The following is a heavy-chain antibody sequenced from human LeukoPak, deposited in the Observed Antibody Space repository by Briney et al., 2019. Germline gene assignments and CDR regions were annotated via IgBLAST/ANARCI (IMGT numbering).Heavy chain of an antibody. J-gene: IGHJ3*02. Sequence: SETLSLTCAVYGGSFSGYYWSWIRQPPGKGLEWIGEINHSGSTNYNPSLKSRATISVDTSKNQFSLKLSSVTAADTAVYYCARPRATVTTDAFDIWGQGTMVTVSS. D-gene: IGHD4-17*01. CDR1: GGSFSGYY. CDR2: INHSGST. V-gene: IGHV4-34*01. CDR3: ARPRATVTTDAFDI.